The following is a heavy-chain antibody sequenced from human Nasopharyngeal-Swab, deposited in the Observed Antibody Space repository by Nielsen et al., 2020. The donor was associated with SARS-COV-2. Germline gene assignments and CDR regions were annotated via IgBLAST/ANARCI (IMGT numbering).Heavy chain of an antibody. Sequence: GTLKISCAASGFPFSHAWMPWVRQAPVKGLEWVGRINIKTDGGTTDYAAPVKGRFIISRDDSKNTLYLQMNSLNTEDTAVYYCTTLDDNSGYFGQWGQGTLVTVSS. V-gene: IGHV3-15*01. CDR1: GFPFSHAW. J-gene: IGHJ4*02. D-gene: IGHD3-22*01. CDR2: INIKTDGGTT. CDR3: TTLDDNSGYFGQ.